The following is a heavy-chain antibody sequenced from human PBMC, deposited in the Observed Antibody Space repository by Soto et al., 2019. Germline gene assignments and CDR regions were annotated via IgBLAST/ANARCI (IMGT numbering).Heavy chain of an antibody. CDR1: VFTFSNYG. CDR3: VKDQILIAHQIRSYFDC. J-gene: IGHJ4*02. V-gene: IGHV3-30*18. CDR2: TSYDGSNK. Sequence: PGGSLRLSCAASVFTFSNYGMHLVRQAPGKGLEWVAVTSYDGSNKYYGDSVKGRFTISRDNSKDILYLQMKSLRAEDTAVYYCVKDQILIAHQIRSYFDCWGQGTMVTVSS. D-gene: IGHD2-21*01.